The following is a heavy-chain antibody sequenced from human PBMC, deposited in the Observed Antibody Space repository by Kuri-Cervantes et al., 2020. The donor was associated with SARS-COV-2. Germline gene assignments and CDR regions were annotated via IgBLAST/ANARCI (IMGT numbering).Heavy chain of an antibody. Sequence: ASVKVSCKVSGYTLTELSMHWVRQAPGQGLEWMGWISPYNGKTHYAQNLQDRITMTTDTGTSTAYMELRNLRSDDTALYYCSAAGYSNTWSRDIDYWGQGTLVTVSS. V-gene: IGHV1-18*01. D-gene: IGHD6-13*01. CDR2: ISPYNGKT. CDR1: GYTLTELS. CDR3: SAAGYSNTWSRDIDY. J-gene: IGHJ4*02.